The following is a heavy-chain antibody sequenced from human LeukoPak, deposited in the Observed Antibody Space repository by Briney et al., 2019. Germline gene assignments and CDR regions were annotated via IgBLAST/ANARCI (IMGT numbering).Heavy chain of an antibody. Sequence: SETLSLTCAVYGGSFSGYYWSWIRQPPGKGLEWIGEINHSGSTNYNPSLKSRVTISVDTSKNQFSLKLSSVTAADTAVYYCARVKRPGAYAFDIWGQGTMVTVSS. CDR2: INHSGST. CDR3: ARVKRPGAYAFDI. J-gene: IGHJ3*02. D-gene: IGHD4/OR15-4a*01. CDR1: GGSFSGYY. V-gene: IGHV4-34*01.